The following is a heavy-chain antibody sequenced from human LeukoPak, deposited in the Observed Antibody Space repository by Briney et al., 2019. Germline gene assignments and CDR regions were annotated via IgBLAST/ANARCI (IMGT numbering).Heavy chain of an antibody. J-gene: IGHJ3*02. V-gene: IGHV4-59*01. D-gene: IGHD3-22*01. CDR2: IYYSGST. CDR1: GGSISSYY. Sequence: SQTLSLTCAVSGGSISSYYWSWIRQPPGKGLEWIGYIYYSGSTNYNPSLKGRVTISVDTSKNQFSLKLSSVTAADTAVYYCARVGYYYDSSGYYPGHAFDIWGQGTMVTVSS. CDR3: ARVGYYYDSSGYYPGHAFDI.